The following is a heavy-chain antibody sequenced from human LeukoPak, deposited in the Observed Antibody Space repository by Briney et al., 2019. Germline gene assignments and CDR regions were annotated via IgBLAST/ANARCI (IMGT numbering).Heavy chain of an antibody. J-gene: IGHJ6*03. CDR1: GASIGSGSYY. V-gene: IGHV4-61*02. CDR2: IYTTGST. D-gene: IGHD3-22*01. CDR3: AGELLPPGKYYYHMGV. Sequence: PSETLSLTCTVSGASIGSGSYYWSWIRQPAGKGLEWIGRIYTTGSTDYNPSLKSRFSMSIDTSKNQLSLRLSSVTAADTAVYYCAGELLPPGKYYYHMGVWGKGTTLTVSS.